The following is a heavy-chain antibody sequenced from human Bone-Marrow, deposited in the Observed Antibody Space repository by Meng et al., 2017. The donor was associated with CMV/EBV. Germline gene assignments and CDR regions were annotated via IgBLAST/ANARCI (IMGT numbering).Heavy chain of an antibody. V-gene: IGHV3-9*01. Sequence: SLKISCAASGFTFDDYAMHWVRQAPGKGLEWVSGISWNSGSIGYADSVKGRFTISRDNAKNSLYLQMNSLRAEDTAVYYCARDTKPDIVVVPAAIPFDYWGQGTLVTVSS. CDR3: ARDTKPDIVVVPAAIPFDY. CDR1: GFTFDDYA. J-gene: IGHJ4*02. D-gene: IGHD2-2*01. CDR2: ISWNSGSI.